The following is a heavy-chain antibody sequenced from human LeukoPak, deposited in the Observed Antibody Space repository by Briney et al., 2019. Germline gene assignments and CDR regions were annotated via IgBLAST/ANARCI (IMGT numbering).Heavy chain of an antibody. D-gene: IGHD5-18*01. V-gene: IGHV4-38-2*02. CDR1: GYFISSGYY. CDR3: GRRAPPDTAFDI. CDR2: VYHSGST. J-gene: IGHJ3*02. Sequence: SETLSLTCTVSGYFISSGYYWGWVRQPPGKGLEWIGTVYHSGSTYYNPSLRSRVTISVETSKNQFSLKLSSVTAADTAVYYCGRRAPPDTAFDIWGQGTMVTVSS.